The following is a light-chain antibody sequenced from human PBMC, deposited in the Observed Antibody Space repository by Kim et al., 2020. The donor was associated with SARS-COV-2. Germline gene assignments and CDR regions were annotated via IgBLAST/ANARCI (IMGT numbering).Light chain of an antibody. CDR1: SGHSNNI. CDR3: ETWDSNTLV. Sequence: QPVLTQSSSASASLASSVKLTCTLSSGHSNNIIAWHQQQPGKAPRHLMKLEGSGNYNKGSGVPDRFSGSSSGADRYLTISNLQSEDEADYYCETWDSNTLVFGGGTKVTVL. CDR2: LEGSGNY. J-gene: IGLJ3*02. V-gene: IGLV4-60*03.